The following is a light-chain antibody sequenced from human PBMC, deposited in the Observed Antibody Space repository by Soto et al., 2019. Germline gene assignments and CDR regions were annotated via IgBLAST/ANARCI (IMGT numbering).Light chain of an antibody. CDR1: SSDVGGHNY. V-gene: IGLV2-14*01. J-gene: IGLJ1*01. CDR2: QVT. CDR3: SSYTDSSNYV. Sequence: QSALTQSPSASGSPGQSVTISCTGTSSDVGGHNYVSWYQQQPGKAPKLMIYQVTNRPTGVSNRFSGSRSGNTASLTISGLQAEDEADYYCSSYTDSSNYVFGTGTKVTVL.